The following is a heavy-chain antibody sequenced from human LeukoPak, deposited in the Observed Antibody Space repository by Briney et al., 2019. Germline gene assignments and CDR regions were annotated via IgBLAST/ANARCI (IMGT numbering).Heavy chain of an antibody. CDR1: GYTLTELS. Sequence: ASVKVSCKVSGYTLTELSMHWVRQAPGKGLEWMGGFDPEDGETIYAQKFQGRVTMTEDTSTDTAHMELSSLRSEDTAVYYCATGARSGSYYTDNWFDPWGQGTLVTVSS. J-gene: IGHJ5*02. D-gene: IGHD1-26*01. CDR3: ATGARSGSYYTDNWFDP. CDR2: FDPEDGET. V-gene: IGHV1-24*01.